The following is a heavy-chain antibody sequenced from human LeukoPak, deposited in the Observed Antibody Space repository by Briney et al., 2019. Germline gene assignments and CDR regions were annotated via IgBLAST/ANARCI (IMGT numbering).Heavy chain of an antibody. Sequence: SETLSLTCTVSGGSISSSSYYWGWIRQPPGKGLEWIGSIYYSGSTYYNPSLKSRVTISVDTSKNQFSLKLSSVTAADTAVYYCARDGRMITPWGQGTLVTVSS. CDR2: IYYSGST. CDR3: ARDGRMITP. V-gene: IGHV4-39*07. D-gene: IGHD1-1*01. J-gene: IGHJ5*02. CDR1: GGSISSSSYY.